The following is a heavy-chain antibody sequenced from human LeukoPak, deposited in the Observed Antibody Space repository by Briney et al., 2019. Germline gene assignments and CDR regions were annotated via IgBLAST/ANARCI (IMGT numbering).Heavy chain of an antibody. CDR1: GFTLSSYA. CDR2: ISGSGGST. V-gene: IGHV3-23*01. J-gene: IGHJ4*02. Sequence: GGSLRLSCAASGFTLSSYAMSWVRQAPGKGLEWVSAISGSGGSTYYADSVKGRFTISRDNSKNTLYLQMNSLTADDTAMYYCTRAEEQRPIDYWGQGTLVTVSS. D-gene: IGHD6-25*01. CDR3: TRAEEQRPIDY.